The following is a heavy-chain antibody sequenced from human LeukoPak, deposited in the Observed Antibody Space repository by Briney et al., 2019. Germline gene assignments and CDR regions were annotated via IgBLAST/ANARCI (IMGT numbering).Heavy chain of an antibody. J-gene: IGHJ4*02. CDR2: IIPIFGTA. CDR1: GGTFSSYA. V-gene: IGHV1-69*01. D-gene: IGHD3-3*01. CDR3: AREVTIFHPNRDSYYFDY. Sequence: ASVKVSCKASGGTFSSYAISWVRQAPGQGLEWMGGIIPIFGTANYAQKFQGRVTITADESTSTAYMELSSLRSEDTAVYYCAREVTIFHPNRDSYYFDYWGQGTLVTVSS.